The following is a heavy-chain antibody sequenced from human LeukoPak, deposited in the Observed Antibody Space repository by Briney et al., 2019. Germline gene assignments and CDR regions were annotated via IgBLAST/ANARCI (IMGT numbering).Heavy chain of an antibody. CDR1: GFTFDTYW. CDR3: ARGLRDRYGTDV. CDR2: IHRDGNNI. V-gene: IGHV3-74*01. Sequence: GGSLRLSCAASGFTFDTYWMHWVRQAPGKGLVWVSRIHRDGNNINYADLVQGRFTVSRDNAKNTLYLQMHSLRVEDTAMYYCARGLRDRYGTDVWGQGTTVTVSS. J-gene: IGHJ6*02.